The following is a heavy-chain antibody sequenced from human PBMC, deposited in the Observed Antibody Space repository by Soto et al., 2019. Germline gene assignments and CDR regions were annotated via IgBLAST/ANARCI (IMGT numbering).Heavy chain of an antibody. D-gene: IGHD3-10*01. CDR2: INPNSGGT. J-gene: IGHJ6*02. CDR1: GYTFTGYY. CDR3: ARGPGEQLTPGSYYYGMDV. Sequence: ASVKVSCKASGYTFTGYYMHWVRQDPGQGLEWMGWINPNSGGTNYAQKFQGWVTMTRDTSISTAYMELSRLRSDDTAVYYCARGPGEQLTPGSYYYGMDVWGQGTTVTVSS. V-gene: IGHV1-2*04.